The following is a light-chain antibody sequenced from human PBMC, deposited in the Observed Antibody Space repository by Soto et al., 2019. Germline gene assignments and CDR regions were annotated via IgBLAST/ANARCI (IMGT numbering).Light chain of an antibody. J-gene: IGLJ2*01. CDR2: EDN. V-gene: IGLV6-57*03. CDR3: QSYDSNTVV. Sequence: NFMLTQPHAVSESPGKTVIISCTRSSGGFPSNSVQWYQQRPGSAPTTIISEDNQRPSGVPDRFSRSTDGSSNSATLIISGLQTEDEADYYCQSYDSNTVVFGGGTKVTVL. CDR1: SGGFPSNS.